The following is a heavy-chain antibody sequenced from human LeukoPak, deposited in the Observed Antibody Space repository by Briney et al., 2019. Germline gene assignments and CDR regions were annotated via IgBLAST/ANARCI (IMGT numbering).Heavy chain of an antibody. CDR2: ISSSSSYI. J-gene: IGHJ4*02. Sequence: PGGSLRLSCAASGFTFSSYSMNWVRQAPGKGLEWVSSISSSSSYIYYADSVKGRFTISRDNAKNSLYLQMNSLRAEDTAVYYCAKDADPGYSGYDFDYWGQGTLVTVSS. D-gene: IGHD5-12*01. V-gene: IGHV3-21*04. CDR1: GFTFSSYS. CDR3: AKDADPGYSGYDFDY.